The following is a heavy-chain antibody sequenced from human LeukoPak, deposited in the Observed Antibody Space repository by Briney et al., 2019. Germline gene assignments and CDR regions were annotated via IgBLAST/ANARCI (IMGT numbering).Heavy chain of an antibody. Sequence: PTGRPLRLSCAASGFTFSSYGMHWVRQAPGKGLEWVAVIWYDGSNKYYADSVKGRFTISRDNSKNTLYLQMNSLRAEDTAVYYCARDYDILTGEYYFDYWGQGTLVTVSS. CDR1: GFTFSSYG. J-gene: IGHJ4*02. CDR2: IWYDGSNK. CDR3: ARDYDILTGEYYFDY. V-gene: IGHV3-33*01. D-gene: IGHD3-9*01.